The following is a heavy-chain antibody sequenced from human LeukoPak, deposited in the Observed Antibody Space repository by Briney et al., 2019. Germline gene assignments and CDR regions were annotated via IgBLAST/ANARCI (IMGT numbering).Heavy chain of an antibody. Sequence: PGGSLRLSCAASGFTFSSYAMHWVRQAPGKGLQWMSFIRYDGSYKYYADSVNGRFTISRDNSKNTLYLQMDNLRPDDTAIYYCAGIAVAGLYWGQGTLVTVSS. V-gene: IGHV3-30*04. J-gene: IGHJ4*02. CDR2: IRYDGSYK. CDR3: AGIAVAGLY. D-gene: IGHD6-19*01. CDR1: GFTFSSYA.